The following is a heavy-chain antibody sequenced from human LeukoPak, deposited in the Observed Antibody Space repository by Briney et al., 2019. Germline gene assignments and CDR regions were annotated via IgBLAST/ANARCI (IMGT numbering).Heavy chain of an antibody. D-gene: IGHD2-15*01. CDR1: GYSISSGYC. Sequence: SETLSLTCTVSGYSISSGYCWGWIRQPPGKGLEWIGSIYHSGSTYYNPSLKSRVTISVDTSKNQLSLKLSSVTAADTAVYYCARAIVVVAAINFDYWGQGTLVTVSS. CDR3: ARAIVVVAAINFDY. J-gene: IGHJ4*02. CDR2: IYHSGST. V-gene: IGHV4-38-2*02.